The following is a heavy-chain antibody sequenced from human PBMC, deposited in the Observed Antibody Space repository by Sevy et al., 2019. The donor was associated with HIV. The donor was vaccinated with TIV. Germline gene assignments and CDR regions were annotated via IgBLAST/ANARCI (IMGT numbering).Heavy chain of an antibody. J-gene: IGHJ2*01. CDR1: GFTFSSYW. V-gene: IGHV3-33*08. CDR3: ARSPRYCSSTSCYWYFDL. D-gene: IGHD2-2*01. CDR2: IWYDGSNK. Sequence: GGSLRLSCAASGFTFSSYWMSWVRQAPGKGLEWVAVIWYDGSNKYYADSVKGRFTISRDNSKNTLYLQMNSLRAEDTAVYYCARSPRYCSSTSCYWYFDLWGRGTLVTVSS.